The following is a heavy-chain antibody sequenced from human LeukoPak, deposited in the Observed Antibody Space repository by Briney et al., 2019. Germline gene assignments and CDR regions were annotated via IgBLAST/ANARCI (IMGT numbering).Heavy chain of an antibody. CDR1: GFTFSSYS. V-gene: IGHV3-21*01. Sequence: PGGSLRLSCAASGFTFSSYSMNWVRQAPGKGLEWVSSISSSSSYIYYADSVKGRFTISRDNAKNSLYLQMNSLRAEDTAVYYCARAVSSSGGYSFDPWGQGTLVTVSS. CDR3: ARAVSSSGGYSFDP. D-gene: IGHD5-18*01. CDR2: ISSSSSYI. J-gene: IGHJ5*02.